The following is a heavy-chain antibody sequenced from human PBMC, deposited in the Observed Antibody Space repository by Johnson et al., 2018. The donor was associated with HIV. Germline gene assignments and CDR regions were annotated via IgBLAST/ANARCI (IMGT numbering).Heavy chain of an antibody. Sequence: QVQLVESGGGLVKPGGSLRLSCAASGFSFSDHYMSWIRQAPGKGLEWVSYISSSGSTIYYADSVKGRFTVSRDNAKNSLYLQMNSLRAEDTAVFYCARACRDGYTCDVYDVWGQGTMVTVSS. V-gene: IGHV3-11*04. D-gene: IGHD5-24*01. CDR3: ARACRDGYTCDVYDV. CDR2: ISSSGSTI. CDR1: GFSFSDHY. J-gene: IGHJ3*01.